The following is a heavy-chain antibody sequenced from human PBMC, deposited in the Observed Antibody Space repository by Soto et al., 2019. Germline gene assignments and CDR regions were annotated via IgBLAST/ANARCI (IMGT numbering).Heavy chain of an antibody. Sequence: QVHLVQSGAEVKKPRASVKVSCKGSGYGFTTYGITWVRQAPGQGLEWMAWISAHNGNTNYAQKLQGRVTVTRDTSTSTAYIELRSLRSDDTAVYYCARGRYGDYWGQGALVTVSS. V-gene: IGHV1-18*01. CDR2: ISAHNGNT. D-gene: IGHD1-1*01. CDR1: GYGFTTYG. J-gene: IGHJ4*02. CDR3: ARGRYGDY.